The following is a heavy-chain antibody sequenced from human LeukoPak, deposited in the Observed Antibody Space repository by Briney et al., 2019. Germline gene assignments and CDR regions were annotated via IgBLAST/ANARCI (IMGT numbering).Heavy chain of an antibody. D-gene: IGHD1-26*01. V-gene: IGHV4-59*01. CDR2: IYYSGST. CDR3: ARVVGATKRPYYYYYLDV. J-gene: IGHJ6*03. CDR1: GGSISSYY. Sequence: SETLSLTCTVSGGSISSYYWSWIRQPPGKGLEWIGYIYYSGSTNYNPSLKSRVTISVDTSKNQFSLKLSSVTAADTAVYYCARVVGATKRPYYYYYLDVWGKGTTVTVSS.